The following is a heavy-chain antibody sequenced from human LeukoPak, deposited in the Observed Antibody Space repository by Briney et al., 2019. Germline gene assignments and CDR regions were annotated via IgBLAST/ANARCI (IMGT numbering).Heavy chain of an antibody. D-gene: IGHD1-26*01. CDR2: IKQDGSEK. Sequence: GGSLRLSCAASGFMLSSYWMSWVRQAPGKGLEWVANIKQDGSEKYYVDSVKGRFTISRDNAKNSLFLQMNRLRAEDTAVYYCAREGSQSASGTYPGNDWGQGTLVTVSS. CDR3: AREGSQSASGTYPGND. J-gene: IGHJ4*02. CDR1: GFMLSSYW. V-gene: IGHV3-7*01.